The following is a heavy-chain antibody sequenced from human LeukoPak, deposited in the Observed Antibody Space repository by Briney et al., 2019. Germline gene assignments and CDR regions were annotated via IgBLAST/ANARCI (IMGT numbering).Heavy chain of an antibody. J-gene: IGHJ4*02. CDR3: ARGYCSSTSCYFRY. CDR2: INPNSGGT. V-gene: IGHV1-2*02. Sequence: ASVKVSCKXSGYTFTGYYMHWVRQAPGQGLEWMGWINPNSGGTNYAQKFQGRVTMTRDTSISTACMELSRLRSDDTAVYYCARGYCSSTSCYFRYWGQGTLVTVSS. CDR1: GYTFTGYY. D-gene: IGHD2-2*01.